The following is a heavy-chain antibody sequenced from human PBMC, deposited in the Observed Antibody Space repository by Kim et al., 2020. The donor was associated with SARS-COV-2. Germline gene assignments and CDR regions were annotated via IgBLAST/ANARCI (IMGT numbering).Heavy chain of an antibody. D-gene: IGHD3-22*01. CDR1: GYTFTSYA. V-gene: IGHV1-3*01. Sequence: ASVKVSCKASGYTFTSYAMHWVRQAPGQRLEWMGWINAGNGNTKYSQKFQGRVTITRDTSASTAYMELSSLRSEDTAVYYCARDIAPTYYYDSSGYYIGAIYGMDVWGQGTTVTVSS. J-gene: IGHJ6*02. CDR2: INAGNGNT. CDR3: ARDIAPTYYYDSSGYYIGAIYGMDV.